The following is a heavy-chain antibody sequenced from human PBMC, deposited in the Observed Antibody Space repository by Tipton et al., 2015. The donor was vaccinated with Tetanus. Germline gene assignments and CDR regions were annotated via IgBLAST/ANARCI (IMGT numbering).Heavy chain of an antibody. CDR2: IYYSGST. CDR3: AGGIWFGPGPKFYFDS. Sequence: TLSLTCTVSGGSVSSGSYYWSWIRQPPGKGLEWIGYIYYSGSTNYNPSLKSRVTISVDTSKNQFSLKLSSVTAADTAVYYCAGGIWFGPGPKFYFDSWGQGTLVAVSS. J-gene: IGHJ4*02. CDR1: GGSVSSGSYY. D-gene: IGHD3-10*01. V-gene: IGHV4-61*01.